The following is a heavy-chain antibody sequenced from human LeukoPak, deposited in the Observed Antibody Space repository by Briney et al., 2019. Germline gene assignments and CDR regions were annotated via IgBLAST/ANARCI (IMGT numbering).Heavy chain of an antibody. CDR3: TTDLLSGTTVIDY. V-gene: IGHV3-23*01. CDR1: GFTFSSYA. D-gene: IGHD1-7*01. J-gene: IGHJ4*02. CDR2: ISGSGGKT. Sequence: PGGSLRLSCAASGFTFSSYAMSCVRQAPGEGREWVSAISGSGGKTYYADSVTGRFTTSRDNSKNTPYVEMSSLSAEDTAVYYCTTDLLSGTTVIDYWGQGTLVTVSS.